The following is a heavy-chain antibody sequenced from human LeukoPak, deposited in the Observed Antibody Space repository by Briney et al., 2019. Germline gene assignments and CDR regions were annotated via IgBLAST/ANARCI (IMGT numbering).Heavy chain of an antibody. J-gene: IGHJ3*02. D-gene: IGHD5-18*01. CDR2: IYYSGST. V-gene: IGHV4-59*01. CDR1: GGSISSYY. Sequence: SETLSLTCTVSGGSISSYYWSWIRQPPGKGLEWIGYIYYSGSTNYNPSLKSRVTISVDTSKNQFSLKLSSVTAADTAVYYCARGGYSYGPFKAFDIWGQGTMVTVSS. CDR3: ARGGYSYGPFKAFDI.